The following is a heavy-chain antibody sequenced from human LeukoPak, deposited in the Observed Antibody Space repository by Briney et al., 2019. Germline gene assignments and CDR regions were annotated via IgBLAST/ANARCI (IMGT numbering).Heavy chain of an antibody. D-gene: IGHD5-12*01. CDR1: GFTFSSYE. Sequence: GSLRLSCAASGFTFSSYEMNWVRQAPGKGLEWIGEINHSGSTNYNPSLKSRVTISVDTSKNQFSLKLSSVTAADTAVYYCARRGWLRSFDYWGQGTLVTVSS. V-gene: IGHV4-34*01. J-gene: IGHJ4*02. CDR3: ARRGWLRSFDY. CDR2: INHSGST.